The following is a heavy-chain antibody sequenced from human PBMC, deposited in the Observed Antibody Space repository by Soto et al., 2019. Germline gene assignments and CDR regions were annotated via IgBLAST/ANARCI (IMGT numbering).Heavy chain of an antibody. J-gene: IGHJ5*02. CDR3: ARGEGGYSGYDTPLNRFDP. Sequence: QVQLVQSGAEVKKPGSSVKVSCKASGGTFSSYAISWVRQAPGQGLEWMGGIIPIFGTANYAQKFQGRVTITADESTSTAYMELSSLRSEDTAVYYCARGEGGYSGYDTPLNRFDPWGQGTLVTVSS. CDR1: GGTFSSYA. CDR2: IIPIFGTA. D-gene: IGHD5-12*01. V-gene: IGHV1-69*01.